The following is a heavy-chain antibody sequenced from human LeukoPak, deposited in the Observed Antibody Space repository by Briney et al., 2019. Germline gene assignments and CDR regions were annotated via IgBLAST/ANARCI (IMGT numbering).Heavy chain of an antibody. CDR2: INHSGST. Sequence: SETLSLTCAVYGGSFSGYYWSWIRQPPGKGLEWIGEINHSGSTNYNPSLKSRVTISVDTSKNQFSLKLSSVTAADTAVYYCASVVAYYDYVWGSYRPYYFDYWGQGTLVTVSS. CDR3: ASVVAYYDYVWGSYRPYYFDY. D-gene: IGHD3-16*02. J-gene: IGHJ4*02. V-gene: IGHV4-34*01. CDR1: GGSFSGYY.